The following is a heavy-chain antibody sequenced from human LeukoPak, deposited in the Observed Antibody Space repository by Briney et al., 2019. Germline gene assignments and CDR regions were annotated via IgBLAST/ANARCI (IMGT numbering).Heavy chain of an antibody. CDR3: ARTWGDYYFDC. D-gene: IGHD2-21*02. Sequence: SETLSLTCAVYGGSFSGYYWSWIRQPPGKGLERIGEINHSGSTNYNPSLKSRVTISADTSKNQFSLKLRSLTAADTAVYYCARTWGDYYFDCWGQGTLVTASS. CDR2: INHSGST. J-gene: IGHJ4*02. CDR1: GGSFSGYY. V-gene: IGHV4-34*01.